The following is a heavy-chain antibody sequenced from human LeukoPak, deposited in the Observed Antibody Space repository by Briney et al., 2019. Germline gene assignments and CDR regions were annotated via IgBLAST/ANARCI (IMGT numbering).Heavy chain of an antibody. D-gene: IGHD6-19*01. Sequence: GGSLRLSCAASGFTFSSYAMSWVRQAPGKGLEWVSAISGSGGSTYYADSVKGRFTISRDDSKNTLYLQMNSLRVEDTAVYYCAKQRIAVAMGGFDYWGQGTLVTVSS. J-gene: IGHJ4*02. CDR3: AKQRIAVAMGGFDY. CDR2: ISGSGGST. V-gene: IGHV3-23*01. CDR1: GFTFSSYA.